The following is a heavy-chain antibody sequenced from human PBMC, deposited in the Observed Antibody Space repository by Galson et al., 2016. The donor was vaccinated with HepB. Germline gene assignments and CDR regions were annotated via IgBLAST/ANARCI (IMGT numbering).Heavy chain of an antibody. CDR3: ARNNVGGCYYGSGSFGY. V-gene: IGHV4-38-2*01. CDR2: IYHSGSA. D-gene: IGHD3-10*01. J-gene: IGHJ4*02. CDR1: GYSISSGYY. Sequence: SETLSLTCAVSGYSISSGYYWGWIRQPPGKGLEWIGSIYHSGSAYYKPSLKSRVTISIDTSKDQFSLNLSSVTAADTAVYYCARNNVGGCYYGSGSFGYWGQGTLVTVSS.